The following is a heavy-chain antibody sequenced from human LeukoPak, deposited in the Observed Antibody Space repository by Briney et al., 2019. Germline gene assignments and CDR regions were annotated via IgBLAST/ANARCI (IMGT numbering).Heavy chain of an antibody. V-gene: IGHV1-2*02. Sequence: ASVKVSCKASGYTXTGYYIHWVRQAPGQGLEWMGWISPNSDDTNYAQKFQGRVNMTRDTSISTAYMELSRLRSDDTAIYYCARGGFDYWGQGTLVTVSS. CDR2: ISPNSDDT. CDR3: ARGGFDY. CDR1: GYTXTGYY. J-gene: IGHJ4*02.